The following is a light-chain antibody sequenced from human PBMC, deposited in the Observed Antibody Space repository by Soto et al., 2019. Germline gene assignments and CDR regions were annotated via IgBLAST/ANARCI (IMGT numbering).Light chain of an antibody. J-gene: IGKJ4*01. V-gene: IGKV3-15*01. CDR3: QKYNNWPLT. CDR1: QSVSSN. CDR2: GAS. Sequence: EVVMTQSPATLSVSPGERATLSCRASQSVSSNLAWYEQKPGQEPRLLIYGASTRATGIPARFSGSGSGTEFTLTISSLQSEDFAVYYCQKYNNWPLTFCGGTKVEIK.